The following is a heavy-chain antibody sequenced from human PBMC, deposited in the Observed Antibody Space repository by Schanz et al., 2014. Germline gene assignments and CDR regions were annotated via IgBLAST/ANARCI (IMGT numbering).Heavy chain of an antibody. CDR1: GGTFSTYA. D-gene: IGHD1-1*01. CDR2: INGNGGIT. V-gene: IGHV3-23*04. Sequence: VQLVQSGAEVKKPGSSVKVSCKASGGTFSTYAMSWVRQAPGKGLEWVSAINGNGGITYYADPVKGRFTISRDNSKNTLYLQMKSLRVEDTAVYYCVKDPDKYNWNDVEGMDVWGPGTTVTVSS. J-gene: IGHJ6*01. CDR3: VKDPDKYNWNDVEGMDV.